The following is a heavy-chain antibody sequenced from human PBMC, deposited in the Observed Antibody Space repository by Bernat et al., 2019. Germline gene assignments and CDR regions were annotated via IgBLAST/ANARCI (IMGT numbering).Heavy chain of an antibody. Sequence: QVQLQESGPGLVKPSQTLSLTCTVSGGSISSGDYYWSWIRQPPGKGLEWIGYIYYSGSTYYNPSLKSRVTISVDTSKNQFSLKLSSVTAADTAVYYCARVGYYYDSSGYYHGNYFDYWGQGTLVTVSS. CDR1: GGSISSGDYY. D-gene: IGHD3-22*01. J-gene: IGHJ4*02. CDR2: IYYSGST. CDR3: ARVGYYYDSSGYYHGNYFDY. V-gene: IGHV4-30-4*01.